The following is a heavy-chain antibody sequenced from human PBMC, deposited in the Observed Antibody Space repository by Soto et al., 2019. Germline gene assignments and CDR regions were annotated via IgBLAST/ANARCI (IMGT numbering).Heavy chain of an antibody. Sequence: QVQLVESGGGVVQPGRSLRLSCAASGFTFSNYGMHWVRQTPGKGLEWVAVISYDGSHEFYTDSAKGRFTISRDNSKNTLYLQMNSLKTEDTAMYYCAKDPKFCTIGSHFLDNWFDPWGQGTLVTVSS. V-gene: IGHV3-30*18. CDR3: AKDPKFCTIGSHFLDNWFDP. J-gene: IGHJ5*02. CDR1: GFTFSNYG. CDR2: ISYDGSHE. D-gene: IGHD2-8*01.